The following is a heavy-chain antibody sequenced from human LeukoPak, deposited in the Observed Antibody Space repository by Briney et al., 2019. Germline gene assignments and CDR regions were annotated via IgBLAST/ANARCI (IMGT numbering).Heavy chain of an antibody. CDR2: ISYDGSNK. CDR1: AFTFSGCA. J-gene: IGHJ4*02. Sequence: GGSLRLSCAASAFTFSGCAMHWVRQAPGKGLEWVAVISYDGSNKYYADSVKGRFTISRDNSKNTLYLQMNSLRAEDTAVYYCARPVTEYSYGAYYFDYWGQGTLVTVSS. CDR3: ARPVTEYSYGAYYFDY. D-gene: IGHD5-18*01. V-gene: IGHV3-30-3*01.